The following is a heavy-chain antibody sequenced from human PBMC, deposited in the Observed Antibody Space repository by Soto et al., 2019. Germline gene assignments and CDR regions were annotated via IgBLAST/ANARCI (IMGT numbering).Heavy chain of an antibody. CDR3: ARGTLVEWLRLQNGMDV. Sequence: SLTCTVSGGSISSGGYYWSWIRQHPGKGLEWIGYIYYSGSTYYNPSLKSRVTISVDTSKNQFSLKLSSVTAADTAVYYCARGTLVEWLRLQNGMDVWGQGTTVTVSS. CDR2: IYYSGST. V-gene: IGHV4-31*03. D-gene: IGHD5-12*01. CDR1: GGSISSGGYY. J-gene: IGHJ6*02.